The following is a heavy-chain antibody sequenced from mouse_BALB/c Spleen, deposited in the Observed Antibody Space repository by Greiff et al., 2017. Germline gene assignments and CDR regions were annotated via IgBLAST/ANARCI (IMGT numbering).Heavy chain of an antibody. CDR3: ARDRDYGSLFAY. Sequence: EVQVVESGAELVKPGASVKLSCTASGFNIKDTYMHWVKQRPEQGLEWIGRIDPANGNTKYDPKFQGKATITADTSSNTAYLQLSSLTSEDTAVYYCARDRDYGSLFAYWGQGTLVTVSA. V-gene: IGHV14-3*02. CDR2: IDPANGNT. D-gene: IGHD1-1*01. J-gene: IGHJ3*01. CDR1: GFNIKDTY.